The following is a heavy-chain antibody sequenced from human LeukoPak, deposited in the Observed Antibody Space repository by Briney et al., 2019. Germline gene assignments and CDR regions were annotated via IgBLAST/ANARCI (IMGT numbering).Heavy chain of an antibody. CDR3: ARHKSLRRTNSGYDFDYYYYYYMDV. D-gene: IGHD5-12*01. V-gene: IGHV5-51*01. Sequence: GESLKISCKGSGYSFTSYWIGWVRQMPGKGLEWMGIIYPDDSDTRYSPSFQGQVTISADKSISTAYLQWSSLKASDTAKYYCARHKSLRRTNSGYDFDYYYYYYMDVWGKGTTVTISS. CDR2: IYPDDSDT. CDR1: GYSFTSYW. J-gene: IGHJ6*03.